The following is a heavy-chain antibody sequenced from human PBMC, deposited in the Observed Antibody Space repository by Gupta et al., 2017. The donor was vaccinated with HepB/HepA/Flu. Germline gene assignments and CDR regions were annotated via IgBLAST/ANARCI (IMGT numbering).Heavy chain of an antibody. CDR2: INPNSGGT. CDR3: AIGGLNGSGYMGFDP. J-gene: IGHJ5*02. Sequence: QVQLVQSGAEVKKPGASVKVSCTASGYTFTGYYMHWVRQAPGQGLEWMGWINPNSGGTNYAQKFQGRVTMTRDTSISTAYMELSRLRPDDTDVYYCAIGGLNGSGYMGFDPWGQGTLVTVSS. V-gene: IGHV1-2*02. CDR1: GYTFTGYY. D-gene: IGHD3-10*01.